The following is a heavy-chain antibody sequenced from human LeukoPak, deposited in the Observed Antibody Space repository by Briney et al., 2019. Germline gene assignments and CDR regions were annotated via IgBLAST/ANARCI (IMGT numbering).Heavy chain of an antibody. CDR1: GFTFSSYA. D-gene: IGHD1-26*01. CDR2: ISGSGGST. CDR3: AKSQDGGRLFHFDY. J-gene: IGHJ4*02. Sequence: GGSLRLSCAASGFTFSSYAMSWVRQAPGKGLEWVSVISGSGGSTYSADSVKGRFTISRDNSKNTLYLQMNSLRAEDTAIYFCAKSQDGGRLFHFDYWGQGTLVTVSS. V-gene: IGHV3-23*01.